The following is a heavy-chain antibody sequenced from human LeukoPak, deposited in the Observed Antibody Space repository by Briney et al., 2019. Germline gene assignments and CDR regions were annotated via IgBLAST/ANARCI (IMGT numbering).Heavy chain of an antibody. D-gene: IGHD2-15*01. CDR3: ARSPLRGAAFDP. J-gene: IGHJ5*02. CDR2: ISYDGSNK. Sequence: GGSLRLSCAASGFTFSSYAMHWVRQAPGKGLEWVAVISYDGSNKYYADSVKGRFTISRDNSKNTLYLQMNSLRAEDTAVYYCARSPLRGAAFDPWGQGTLVTVSS. V-gene: IGHV3-30*04. CDR1: GFTFSSYA.